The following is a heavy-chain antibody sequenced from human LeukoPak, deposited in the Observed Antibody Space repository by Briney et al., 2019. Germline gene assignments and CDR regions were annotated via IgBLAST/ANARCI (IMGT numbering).Heavy chain of an antibody. CDR1: GFTFSKYG. Sequence: GGSLRLSCAASGFTFSKYGMHWVRQAPGKGLEWVAVISYDGSNKYYADSVKGRFTISRDNSKNTLYLQMNSLRAEDTAVYYRAKRTYYYGSGTYANGMDVWGQGTTVTVSS. D-gene: IGHD3-10*01. CDR2: ISYDGSNK. J-gene: IGHJ6*02. V-gene: IGHV3-30*18. CDR3: AKRTYYYGSGTYANGMDV.